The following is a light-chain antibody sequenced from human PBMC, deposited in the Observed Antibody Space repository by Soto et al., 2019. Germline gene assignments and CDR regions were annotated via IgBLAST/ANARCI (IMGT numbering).Light chain of an antibody. Sequence: EIVLTQSPGTLSLPPGERATLSCRASQSVSSSYLAWYQQKPGQAPRLLIFGASSRATDIPDRFSGSGSGTDFTLTISRLEPEDFAVYYCQQYGGSSYTFGQGTKLQIK. CDR3: QQYGGSSYT. V-gene: IGKV3-20*01. J-gene: IGKJ2*01. CDR2: GAS. CDR1: QSVSSSY.